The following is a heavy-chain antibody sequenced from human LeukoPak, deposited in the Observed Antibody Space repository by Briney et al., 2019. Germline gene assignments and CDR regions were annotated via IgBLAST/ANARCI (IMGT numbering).Heavy chain of an antibody. CDR2: INPSGGST. D-gene: IGHD3-22*01. V-gene: IGHV1-46*01. J-gene: IGHJ1*01. CDR1: GYTFTSYY. CDR3: ARGWYYDSSGYPTSGYFQH. Sequence: ASVKVSCKASGYTFTSYYMHWVRQAPGQGLEWMGIINPSGGSTSYAQKFQSRVTMTRDTSTSTVYMELSSLRSEDTAVYYCARGWYYDSSGYPTSGYFQHWGQGTLVTVSS.